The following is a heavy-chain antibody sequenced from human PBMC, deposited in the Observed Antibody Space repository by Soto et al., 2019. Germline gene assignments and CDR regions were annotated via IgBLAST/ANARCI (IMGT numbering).Heavy chain of an antibody. D-gene: IGHD3-10*01. CDR3: AIGSTTLWFGEFIIFDY. J-gene: IGHJ4*02. CDR2: IIPIFGTA. Sequence: QVQLVQSGAEVKKPGSSVKVSCKASGGTFSSYAISWVRQAPGQGLEWMGGIIPIFGTANYAQKFQGRVTITADDSTSTAYMELSSLRSEDTAVYYCAIGSTTLWFGEFIIFDYWGQGTLVTVSS. CDR1: GGTFSSYA. V-gene: IGHV1-69*01.